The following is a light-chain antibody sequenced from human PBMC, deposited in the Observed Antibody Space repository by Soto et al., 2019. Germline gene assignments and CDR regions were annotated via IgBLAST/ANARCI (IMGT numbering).Light chain of an antibody. CDR3: GTWDSSLSAVV. V-gene: IGLV1-51*02. CDR2: ENN. CDR1: SSNIGNNY. Sequence: QSVLTQLPSVSAAPGQKVTISCYGSSSNIGNNYVSWYQQLPGTAPKLLIYENNKRPSGIPDRFSGSKSGTSATLGITGLQTGDEADYYCGTWDSSLSAVVFGGGTKVTVL. J-gene: IGLJ2*01.